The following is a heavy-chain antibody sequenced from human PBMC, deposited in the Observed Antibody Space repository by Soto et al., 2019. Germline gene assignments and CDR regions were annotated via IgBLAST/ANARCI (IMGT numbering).Heavy chain of an antibody. CDR2: INPNSGGT. J-gene: IGHJ6*02. V-gene: IGHV1-2*02. Sequence: SVKVSCKASGYTFTGYYMHWVRQAPGQGLEWMGWINPNSGGTNYAQKFQGRVTMTRDTSISTAYMELSRLRSDDTAVYYCARPLFRSRYYYYGMDVWGQGTTVTVSS. CDR1: GYTFTGYY. CDR3: ARPLFRSRYYYYGMDV.